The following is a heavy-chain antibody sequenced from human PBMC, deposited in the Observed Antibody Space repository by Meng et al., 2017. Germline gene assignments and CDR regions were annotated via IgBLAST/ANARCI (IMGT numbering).Heavy chain of an antibody. CDR1: GYTFNGYY. Sequence: VQLVRCGAEGKKPGVSVKVSCKASGYTFNGYYMHWVRQAPGQGLEWMGRINPNSGGTNYAQKFQGRVTMTRDTSISTAYMELSRLRSDDTAVYYCAREAITNYDILTGYPNYWGQGTLVTVSS. CDR2: INPNSGGT. D-gene: IGHD3-9*01. J-gene: IGHJ4*02. CDR3: AREAITNYDILTGYPNY. V-gene: IGHV1-2*06.